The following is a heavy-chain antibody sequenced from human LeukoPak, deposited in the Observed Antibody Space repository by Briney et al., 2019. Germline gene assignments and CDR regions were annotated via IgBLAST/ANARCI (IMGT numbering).Heavy chain of an antibody. V-gene: IGHV3-23*01. J-gene: IGHJ4*02. D-gene: IGHD6-13*01. CDR2: ISGSGDST. CDR3: AKDRSSSWRYFDY. CDR1: GFTFSSYA. Sequence: PGGSLRLSCAASGFTFSSYAMSWVRQVPGEGLEWVSVISGSGDSTYYADSVKGRFTISRDNSKNTLYLQMNSLRAEDTAVYYCAKDRSSSWRYFDYWGQGTLVTVSS.